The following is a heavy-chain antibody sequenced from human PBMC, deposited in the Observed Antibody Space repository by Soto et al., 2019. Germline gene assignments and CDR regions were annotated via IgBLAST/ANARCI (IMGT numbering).Heavy chain of an antibody. CDR2: MNPNNGYR. V-gene: IGHV1-8*01. CDR1: GYTFTSYD. D-gene: IGHD3-22*01. Sequence: QVQLVQSGAEVKKPGASVKVSCKASGYTFTSYDINWVRQATGQGLEWVGWMNPNNGYRGYAQKFQGRVTMTRNTSRSTAYMELSSLRSEDTAVYYCARDFHYYDSSGMSDVFDIWGQGTMVTVSS. J-gene: IGHJ3*02. CDR3: ARDFHYYDSSGMSDVFDI.